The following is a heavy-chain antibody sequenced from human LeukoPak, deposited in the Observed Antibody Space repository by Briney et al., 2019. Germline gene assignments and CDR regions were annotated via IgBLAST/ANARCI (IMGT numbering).Heavy chain of an antibody. CDR2: IHHSGST. D-gene: IGHD3-3*01. Sequence: PWEALSLTCAVYGGSLSGYYWSWIRQPPGKGLEWIGEIHHSGSTNYNPALKSRLTISVDTSKNQFSLKLSSVTAADTAVYYCAREKVLRPWYYYYYGMDVWGQGTTVTVSS. CDR3: AREKVLRPWYYYYYGMDV. V-gene: IGHV4-34*01. J-gene: IGHJ6*02. CDR1: GGSLSGYY.